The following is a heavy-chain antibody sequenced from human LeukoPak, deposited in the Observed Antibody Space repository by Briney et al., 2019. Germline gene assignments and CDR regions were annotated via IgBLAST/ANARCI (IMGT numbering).Heavy chain of an antibody. J-gene: IGHJ4*02. CDR2: IYSGGNT. Sequence: GGSLRLSCAASGFTVSSNYMSWVRQAPGKGLEWVSVIYSGGNTYYADSVKGRFTISRDNSKNTLYLQMNSLRAEDTAVYYCARVGGSGSYWSDYWGQGTLVTVSS. V-gene: IGHV3-53*05. CDR3: ARVGGSGSYWSDY. D-gene: IGHD3-10*01. CDR1: GFTVSSNY.